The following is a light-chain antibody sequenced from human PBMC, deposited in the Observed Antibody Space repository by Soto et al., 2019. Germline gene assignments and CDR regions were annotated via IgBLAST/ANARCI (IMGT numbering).Light chain of an antibody. CDR3: SSYAASNNFYFV. Sequence: QSALTQRPCASGSPGQSVTISCTGTSSDVGGYNYVSWYQQYPGRAPKLMIYEVTKRPSGVPDRFSGSKSGNTASLTVSGLQAEDEADYYCSSYAASNNFYFVFGGGTQLTVL. J-gene: IGLJ3*02. CDR2: EVT. CDR1: SSDVGGYNY. V-gene: IGLV2-8*01.